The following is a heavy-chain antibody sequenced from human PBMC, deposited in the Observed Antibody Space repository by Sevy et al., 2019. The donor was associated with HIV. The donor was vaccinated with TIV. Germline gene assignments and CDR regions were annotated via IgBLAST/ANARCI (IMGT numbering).Heavy chain of an antibody. V-gene: IGHV3-21*01. CDR2: IRSGSGYT. CDR1: GFTFSDFS. D-gene: IGHD3-16*01. Sequence: GGSLRLSCVVSGFTFSDFSMNWFRQAPGRGLEWVSVIRSGSGYTYYADSVKGRFTISRDNAKNSLYLQMNSLRVEDTAVYYCARVPHDWAWGQGTLVTVSS. CDR3: ARVPHDWA. J-gene: IGHJ5*02.